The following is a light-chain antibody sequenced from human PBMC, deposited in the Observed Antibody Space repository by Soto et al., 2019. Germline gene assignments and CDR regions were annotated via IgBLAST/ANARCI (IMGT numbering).Light chain of an antibody. CDR3: QQTSNNRLS. V-gene: IGKV1-39*01. J-gene: IGKJ4*01. Sequence: DIQMTQSPSSLSASVGARVTITCRASQSVSTSVNWYQQLGGKAPKLLIQHSSTLQSGVPSRFSGSGSGTDFTLTISSLQPEDCATYYCQQTSNNRLSFGGGTKVEIK. CDR1: QSVSTS. CDR2: HSS.